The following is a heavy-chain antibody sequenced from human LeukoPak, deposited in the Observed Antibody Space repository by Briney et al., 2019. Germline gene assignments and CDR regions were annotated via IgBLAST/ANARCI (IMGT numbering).Heavy chain of an antibody. CDR1: GFTFSSYA. V-gene: IGHV3-21*01. J-gene: IGHJ4*02. Sequence: GGSLRLSCAASGFTFSSYAMSWVRQAPGKGLEWVSSISSSSSYIYYADSVKGRFTISRDNAKNSLYLQMNSLRAEDTAVYYCARECYGDYGVDYWGQGTLVTVSS. CDR3: ARECYGDYGVDY. D-gene: IGHD4-17*01. CDR2: ISSSSSYI.